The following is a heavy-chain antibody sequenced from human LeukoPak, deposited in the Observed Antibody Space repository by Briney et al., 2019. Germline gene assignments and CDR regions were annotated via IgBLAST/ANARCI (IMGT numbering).Heavy chain of an antibody. J-gene: IGHJ4*02. CDR2: INHSGST. CDR1: GGSFSGYY. Sequence: SETLSLTCAVSGGSFSGYYWTWIRQPPGKGLEWIGEINHSGSTNYNPSLKSRVTISVDTSKNQFSLKLSSVTAADTAVYYCARGMGYSYGRIDYWGQGTLVTVSS. D-gene: IGHD5-18*01. CDR3: ARGMGYSYGRIDY. V-gene: IGHV4-34*01.